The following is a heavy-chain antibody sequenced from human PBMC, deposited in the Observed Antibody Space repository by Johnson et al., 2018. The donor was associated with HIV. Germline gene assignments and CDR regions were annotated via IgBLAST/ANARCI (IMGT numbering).Heavy chain of an antibody. CDR1: GFTFSSYG. CDR2: IWYDGSNK. CDR3: ASLSDDAFDF. J-gene: IGHJ3*01. V-gene: IGHV3-33*01. Sequence: QVQLVESGGGVVQPGGSLRLSCAASGFTFSSYGMHWVRQTPGKGLEWVAVIWYDGSNKYYADSVKGRFTISRDNSENTLYLQMNSLKAEDTAVYYCASLSDDAFDFWGQGTMVIVSS.